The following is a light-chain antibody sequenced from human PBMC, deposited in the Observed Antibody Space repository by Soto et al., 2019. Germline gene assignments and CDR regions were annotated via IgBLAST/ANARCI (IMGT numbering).Light chain of an antibody. CDR2: EGN. CDR1: SSDVGGYNY. V-gene: IGLV2-8*01. J-gene: IGLJ1*01. Sequence: QSALTQPASVSGSPGQSITISCTGTSSDVGGYNYGSWYQQHPGKAPKLLIYEGNKRPSAVLYRFPATKFGNPASLPVAGLQAEDAAEYYWSSYAGSNNFDVFGSGTKVTVL. CDR3: SSYAGSNNFDV.